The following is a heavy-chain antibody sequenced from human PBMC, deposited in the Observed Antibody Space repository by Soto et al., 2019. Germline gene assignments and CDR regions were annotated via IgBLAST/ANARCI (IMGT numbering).Heavy chain of an antibody. CDR3: ARHPYYYDSSGYYSDY. D-gene: IGHD3-22*01. V-gene: IGHV4-39*01. J-gene: IGHJ4*02. CDR1: GDSISGSSKN. Sequence: PSETLSLTCTVSGDSISGSSKNWGWIRQPPGKGLEWIGSIHYGGSTFYNPSLRSRVTMSVDTSKNQFSVNLRSVTATDTAVYYCARHPYYYDSSGYYSDYWGQGTLVTVSS. CDR2: IHYGGST.